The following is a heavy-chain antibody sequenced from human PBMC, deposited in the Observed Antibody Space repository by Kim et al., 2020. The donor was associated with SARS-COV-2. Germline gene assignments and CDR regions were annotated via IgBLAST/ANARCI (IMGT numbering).Heavy chain of an antibody. V-gene: IGHV1-2*02. D-gene: IGHD3-3*01. CDR2: INPNSGGT. CDR1: GYTFTGYY. J-gene: IGHJ2*01. CDR3: ARVAKQVFGVVKGFGYFDL. Sequence: ASVKVSCKASGYTFTGYYMHWVRQAPGQGLEWMGWINPNSGGTNYAQKFQGRVTMTRDTSISTAYMELSRLRSDDTAVYYCARVAKQVFGVVKGFGYFDLWGRGTLVTVSS.